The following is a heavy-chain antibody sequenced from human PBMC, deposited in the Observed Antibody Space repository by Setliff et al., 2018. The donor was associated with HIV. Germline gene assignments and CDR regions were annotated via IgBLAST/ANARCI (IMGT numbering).Heavy chain of an antibody. D-gene: IGHD3-22*01. V-gene: IGHV4-31*02. CDR2: IYYSGST. CDR1: GGSISSGGYY. CDR3: ARETYYYDNPQYYYYYMDV. Sequence: TLSLTCTVSGGSISSGGYYWSWIRQHPGKGLEWIGYIYYSGSTYYNPSLKSRVTISVDTSKNQFSLKLRSVTAADTAVYYCARETYYYDNPQYYYYYMDVWGKGTTVTVSS. J-gene: IGHJ6*03.